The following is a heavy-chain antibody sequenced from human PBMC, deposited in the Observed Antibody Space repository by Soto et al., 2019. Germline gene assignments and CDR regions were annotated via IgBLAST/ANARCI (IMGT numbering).Heavy chain of an antibody. CDR2: IIPIFGTA. V-gene: IGHV1-69*12. CDR1: GGTFSSYA. D-gene: IGHD2-15*01. CDR3: ASGYCSGGSCYDAFDI. J-gene: IGHJ3*02. Sequence: QVQLVQSGAEVKKPGSSVKVSCKASGGTFSSYAISWVRQAPGQGLEWMGGIIPIFGTANYAQKFQGRVTITADESTSTAYMELSSLRSDDTAVYYCASGYCSGGSCYDAFDIWGQGTMVTVSS.